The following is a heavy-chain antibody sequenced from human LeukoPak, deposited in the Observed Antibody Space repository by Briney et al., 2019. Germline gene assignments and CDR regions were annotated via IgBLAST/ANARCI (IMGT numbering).Heavy chain of an antibody. CDR1: GGSISSYY. J-gene: IGHJ3*02. Sequence: SETLSLTCTVSGGSISSYYWSWIRQPPGKGLEWIGYIYYSGSTNYNPSLKSRVTISVDTSKNQFSLKLSSVTAADTAVYYCARESEGYYDSSGYSSDAFDIWGQGTMVTVSS. CDR2: IYYSGST. D-gene: IGHD3-22*01. V-gene: IGHV4-59*01. CDR3: ARESEGYYDSSGYSSDAFDI.